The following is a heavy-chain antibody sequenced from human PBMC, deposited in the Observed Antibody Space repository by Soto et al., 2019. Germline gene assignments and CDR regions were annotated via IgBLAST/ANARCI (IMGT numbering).Heavy chain of an antibody. D-gene: IGHD1-26*01. Sequence: PSQTLSHTCGISEDSVSSNSAGWNWIRHSPSRGLEWLGRTYYRSKWYEDYGMSVKGRVTINRDTSKKQFSLQLKSVTPEDTAVYYCARHTTIYTSTWFRLDTWGEGTLVP. V-gene: IGHV6-1*01. J-gene: IGHJ5*02. CDR3: ARHTTIYTSTWFRLDT. CDR1: EDSVSSNSAG. CDR2: TYYRSKWYE.